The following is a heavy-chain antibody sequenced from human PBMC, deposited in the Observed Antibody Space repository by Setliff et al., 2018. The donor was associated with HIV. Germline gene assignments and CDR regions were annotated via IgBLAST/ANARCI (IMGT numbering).Heavy chain of an antibody. CDR3: TTKPPAADFQH. D-gene: IGHD2-2*01. CDR2: ISPSSTII. V-gene: IGHV3-48*01. Sequence: AGGSLRLSCAASGFAFSTYAMNWVRQAPGKGLEWVSYISPSSTIIYYPDSVKGRFTTSRDNARNSLYLQMNSLKTEDTAVYYCTTKPPAADFQHWGQGTLVTVSS. J-gene: IGHJ1*01. CDR1: GFAFSTYA.